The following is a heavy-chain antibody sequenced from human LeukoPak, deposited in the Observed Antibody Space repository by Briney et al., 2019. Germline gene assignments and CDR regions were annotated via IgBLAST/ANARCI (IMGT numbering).Heavy chain of an antibody. CDR1: GFAFSSHA. CDR2: ISGSGGDT. Sequence: GGSLRLSCAASGFAFSSHAMSWVRQAPGKGLEWVSAISGSGGDTWYADSVRGRFTISRDNSKNTLYMQVNSLRAEDTAVYYCAKDYYDISGSRYDFWGQGTLVTVSS. J-gene: IGHJ4*02. D-gene: IGHD3-22*01. CDR3: AKDYYDISGSRYDF. V-gene: IGHV3-23*01.